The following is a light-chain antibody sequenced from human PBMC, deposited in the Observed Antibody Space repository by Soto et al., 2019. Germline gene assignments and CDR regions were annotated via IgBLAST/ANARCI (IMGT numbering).Light chain of an antibody. CDR2: DAS. J-gene: IGKJ5*01. Sequence: EIVMTQSPATMSVSPGERATLSCRASQSVSTKLAWYKQKPGQAPRLLIYDASSRATGISDRFSGSGSGTDFTLTISSLQPDDFATYYCQQYHSYSITFGQGTRLEIK. CDR3: QQYHSYSIT. CDR1: QSVSTK. V-gene: IGKV3D-15*01.